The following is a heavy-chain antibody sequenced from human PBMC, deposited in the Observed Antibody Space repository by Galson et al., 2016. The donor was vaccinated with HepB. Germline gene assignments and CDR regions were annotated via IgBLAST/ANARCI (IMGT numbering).Heavy chain of an antibody. CDR2: ISGSGGTT. Sequence: SLRLSCAASGFMFKNYATSWVRQAPGKGLEWVSVISGSGGTTFYAESVKGRFTISRDNSRNTVDLQMNSLRADDTAVYYCAKVFAYLNGWIDQWGQGTLVTVSS. CDR3: AKVFAYLNGWIDQ. J-gene: IGHJ4*02. V-gene: IGHV3-23*01. CDR1: GFMFKNYA. D-gene: IGHD3-9*01.